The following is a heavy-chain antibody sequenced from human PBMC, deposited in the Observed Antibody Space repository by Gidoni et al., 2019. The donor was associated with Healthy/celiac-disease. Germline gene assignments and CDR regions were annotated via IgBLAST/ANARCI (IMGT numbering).Heavy chain of an antibody. J-gene: IGHJ4*02. D-gene: IGHD6-13*01. CDR3: ARASSSWLIDY. V-gene: IGHV3-21*01. CDR2: ISSSSSYI. CDR1: GFTFSSYS. Sequence: EVQLVESGGGLVKPGGSLRLSCAASGFTFSSYSMNWVRQAPGKGLEGVSSISSSSSYIYYADSVKGRFTISRDNAKNSLYLQMNSLRAEDTAVYYCARASSSWLIDYWGQGTLVTVSS.